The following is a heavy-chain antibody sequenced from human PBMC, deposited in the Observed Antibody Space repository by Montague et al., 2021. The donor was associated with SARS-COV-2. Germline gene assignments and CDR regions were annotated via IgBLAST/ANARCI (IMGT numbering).Heavy chain of an antibody. CDR2: IYTSGTT. V-gene: IGHV4-61*02. CDR1: GGSISSGSYY. CDR3: ARAHSGGWAHLDN. Sequence: TLSLTCTVSGGSISSGSYYWSWIRQPARKGLEWIGRIYTSGTTDYSFSLKSRVTISVDTSKNQFSLKLTSVTAADTAVYYCARAHSGGWAHLDNWGQGSLVTVSS. D-gene: IGHD5-12*01. J-gene: IGHJ4*02.